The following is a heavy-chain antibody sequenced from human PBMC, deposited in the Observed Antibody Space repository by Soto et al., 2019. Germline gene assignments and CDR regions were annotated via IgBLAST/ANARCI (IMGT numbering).Heavy chain of an antibody. D-gene: IGHD3-3*01. V-gene: IGHV3-11*01. CDR3: ARDPITIFGVVIIPPFFDY. CDR1: GFTFSDYY. J-gene: IGHJ4*02. Sequence: GGSLRLSCAASGFTFSDYYMSWIRQAPGKGLEWVSYISSSGSTIYYADSVKGRFTISRDNAKNSLYLQMNSLRAEDTAVYYCARDPITIFGVVIIPPFFDYWGQGTLVTVSS. CDR2: ISSSGSTI.